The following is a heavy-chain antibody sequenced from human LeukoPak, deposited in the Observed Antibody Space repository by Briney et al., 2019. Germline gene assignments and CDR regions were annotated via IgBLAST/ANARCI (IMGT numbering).Heavy chain of an antibody. D-gene: IGHD4-17*01. Sequence: HSGGSLRLSCAASGFTFSSYAMSWVCQAPGKGLEWVSAISTSGSTYYADSVKGRFTISRDNSENTLYLQMNSLRAEDTAVYYCAKGGGYGDPTQFDYWGQGTLVTVSS. CDR2: ISTSGST. CDR3: AKGGGYGDPTQFDY. CDR1: GFTFSSYA. V-gene: IGHV3-23*01. J-gene: IGHJ4*02.